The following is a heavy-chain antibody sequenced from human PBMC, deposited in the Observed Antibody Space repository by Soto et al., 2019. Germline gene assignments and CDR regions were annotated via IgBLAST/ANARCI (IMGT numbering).Heavy chain of an antibody. CDR3: AGYYYDSSRAVDY. J-gene: IGHJ4*02. CDR1: GGSISSYY. Sequence: QVQLQESGPGLVKPSETLSLTCTVSGGSISSYYWSWIRQPPGKGLEWIGYIYYSGSTNYNPSLNSRVTISVDTSKNQFSLKLSSVTAADTAVYYWAGYYYDSSRAVDYWGQGTLVTVSS. CDR2: IYYSGST. D-gene: IGHD3-22*01. V-gene: IGHV4-59*01.